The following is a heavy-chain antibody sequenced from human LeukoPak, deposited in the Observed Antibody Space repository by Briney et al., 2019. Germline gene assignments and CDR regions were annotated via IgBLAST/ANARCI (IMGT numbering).Heavy chain of an antibody. Sequence: SETLSLTCTVSGGSISSGSYYWSWIRQPAGKGLEWIGRIYTSGSTNYNPSLKSRVTISVDTSKNQFSLKLSSVTAADTAVYYCARICSSSCSLGAPWGEGTLVTLSS. J-gene: IGHJ5*02. D-gene: IGHD2-2*01. CDR1: GGSISSGSYY. CDR3: ARICSSSCSLGAP. V-gene: IGHV4-61*02. CDR2: IYTSGST.